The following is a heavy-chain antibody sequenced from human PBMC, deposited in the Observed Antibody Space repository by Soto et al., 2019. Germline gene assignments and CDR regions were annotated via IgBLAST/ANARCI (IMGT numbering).Heavy chain of an antibody. V-gene: IGHV4-4*02. CDR1: IGSLSSSNW. J-gene: IGHJ4*02. CDR2: IYHTGST. D-gene: IGHD6-19*01. CDR3: ARAVAGLDFDY. Sequence: HVQLQESGPGLVKPSGTLSLTCAVSIGSLSSSNWWIWVRQPPGMELEWIGEIYHTGSTNYNPSLKSRVTISVDKSKNQFSLRLNSVTAADTAVYYCARAVAGLDFDYWGQGTLVTVSS.